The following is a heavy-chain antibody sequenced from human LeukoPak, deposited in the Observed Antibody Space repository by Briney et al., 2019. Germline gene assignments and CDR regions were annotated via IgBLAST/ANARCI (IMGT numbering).Heavy chain of an antibody. CDR3: ATTSSSAIAARPLDF. V-gene: IGHV3-7*01. Sequence: GGSLRLSCAASGFTFSTYWMSWVRQAPGKGLEWVANIKQDGSEKYYVDSVKGRFTISRDNAKNSLYLQMNSLRAEDTAVYYCATTSSSAIAARPLDFWGQGTLVTVSS. D-gene: IGHD6-6*01. CDR2: IKQDGSEK. J-gene: IGHJ4*02. CDR1: GFTFSTYW.